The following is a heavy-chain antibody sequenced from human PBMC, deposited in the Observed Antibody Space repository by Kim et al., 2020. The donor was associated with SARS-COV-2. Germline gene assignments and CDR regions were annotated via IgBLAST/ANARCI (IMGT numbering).Heavy chain of an antibody. CDR2: INHSGST. CDR1: GGSFSGYY. J-gene: IGHJ4*02. Sequence: SETLSLTCAVYGGSFSGYYWSWIRQPPGKGLEWIGEINHSGSTNYNPSLKSRVTISVDTSKNQFSLKLSSVTAADTAVYYCARLGVATMLNPGGYYFDYWGQGTLVTVSS. D-gene: IGHD5-12*01. CDR3: ARLGVATMLNPGGYYFDY. V-gene: IGHV4-34*01.